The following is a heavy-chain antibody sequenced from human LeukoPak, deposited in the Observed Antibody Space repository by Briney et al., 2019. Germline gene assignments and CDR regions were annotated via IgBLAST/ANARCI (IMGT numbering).Heavy chain of an antibody. CDR1: GGSINGYF. CDR2: ISDSAST. J-gene: IGHJ5*02. V-gene: IGHV4-59*01. D-gene: IGHD4-17*01. Sequence: PSETLSLTCTVSGGSINGYFWTWIRQPPGKGLEWIGYISDSASTNYNPSLKSRVTLSVDSSNTEFSLRLNSVTAADTAVYYCARVFRGAVTSNWFDPWGQGTPVTVSS. CDR3: ARVFRGAVTSNWFDP.